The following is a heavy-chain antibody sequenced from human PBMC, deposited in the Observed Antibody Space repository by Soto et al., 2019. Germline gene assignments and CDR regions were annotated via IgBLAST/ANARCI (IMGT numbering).Heavy chain of an antibody. CDR3: ATVGLSGWYEEHHDY. CDR1: GYTLTELS. CDR2: FDPEDGET. Sequence: GASVKVSFKVSGYTLTELSMHWVRQAPGKGLEWMGGFDPEDGETIYAQKFQGRVTMTEDTSTDTAYMELSSLRSEDTAVYYCATVGLSGWYEEHHDYWGQGTLVTVSS. J-gene: IGHJ4*02. V-gene: IGHV1-24*01. D-gene: IGHD6-19*01.